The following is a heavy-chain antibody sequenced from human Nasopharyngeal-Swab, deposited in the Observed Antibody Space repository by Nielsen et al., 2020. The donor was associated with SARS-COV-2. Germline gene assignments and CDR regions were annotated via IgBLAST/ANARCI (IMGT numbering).Heavy chain of an antibody. CDR1: GFTFSSYA. J-gene: IGHJ6*03. Sequence: GESLKISCAASGFTFSSYAMSWVRQAPGKGLEWVSAISGSGGSTYYADSVKGRFTISRDNSKNTLYLQMNSLIAEDTAVYYCAKLGCSGGSCYRMLAYYYYYMDVWGKGTTVTVSS. D-gene: IGHD2-15*01. V-gene: IGHV3-23*01. CDR2: ISGSGGST. CDR3: AKLGCSGGSCYRMLAYYYYYMDV.